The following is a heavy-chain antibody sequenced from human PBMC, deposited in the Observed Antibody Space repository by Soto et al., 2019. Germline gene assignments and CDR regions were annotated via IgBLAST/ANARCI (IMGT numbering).Heavy chain of an antibody. D-gene: IGHD3-10*01. CDR1: VGSISSGGYY. CDR3: AREGGRFGDISGYYYYGMEV. Sequence: SETLSLTCTFPVGSISSGGYYCSWIRQHPWKGLEWIGYIYYSGSTYYNPSLKSRVTISVDTSKNQFSLKLSSVTAADTAVYYCAREGGRFGDISGYYYYGMEVWGQGTTVTVS. J-gene: IGHJ6*01. V-gene: IGHV4-31*03. CDR2: IYYSGST.